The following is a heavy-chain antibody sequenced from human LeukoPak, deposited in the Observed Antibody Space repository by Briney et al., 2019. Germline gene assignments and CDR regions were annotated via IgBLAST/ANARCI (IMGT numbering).Heavy chain of an antibody. CDR2: INHSGST. D-gene: IGHD3-22*01. V-gene: IGHV4-34*01. Sequence: SETLSLTCAVYGGSFSGYYWSWIRQPPGKGLEWIGEINHSGSTNYNPSLKSRVTISVDTSKNQFSLKLSSVTAADTAVYYCARDGGYDSSGYHLFGLYYYGMDVWGQGTTVTVSS. J-gene: IGHJ6*02. CDR1: GGSFSGYY. CDR3: ARDGGYDSSGYHLFGLYYYGMDV.